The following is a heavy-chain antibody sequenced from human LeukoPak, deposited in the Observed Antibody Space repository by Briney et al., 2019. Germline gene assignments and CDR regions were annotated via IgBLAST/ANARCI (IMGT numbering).Heavy chain of an antibody. CDR1: GYSISSGYY. CDR3: ARDSGTTGEVKFDP. Sequence: SETLSLTCTVSGYSISSGYYWGWIRQPPGKGLEWIGSIYHSGSTYYNPSLKSRVTISVDTSKNQFSLKLSSVTAADTAVYYCARDSGTTGEVKFDPWGQGTLVAVSS. CDR2: IYHSGST. D-gene: IGHD3-10*01. J-gene: IGHJ5*02. V-gene: IGHV4-38-2*02.